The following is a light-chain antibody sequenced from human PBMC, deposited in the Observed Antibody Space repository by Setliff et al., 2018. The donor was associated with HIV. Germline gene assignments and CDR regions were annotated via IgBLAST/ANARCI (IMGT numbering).Light chain of an antibody. CDR3: CSYTSSTTLV. V-gene: IGLV2-14*01. J-gene: IGLJ1*01. CDR1: SSDVGGYDY. CDR2: EVG. Sequence: QSVLTQPASVSGSPGQSITISCTRTSSDVGGYDYVSWYQQHPGKVPKLMLYEVGNRPSGVSNRFSGSKSGNTASLTISGLQAEDEADYYCCSYTSSTTLVFGTGTKVTVL.